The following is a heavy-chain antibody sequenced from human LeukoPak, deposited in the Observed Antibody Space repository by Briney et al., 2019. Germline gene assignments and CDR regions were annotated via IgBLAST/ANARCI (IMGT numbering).Heavy chain of an antibody. Sequence: SETLSLTCAVYGGSFSGYYWSWIRQPPGKGLEWIGEINHSGSTNYNPSLKSRVTMSVDTSKNQFSLKLTSVTAADTAVYYCARGVYGSGDYWGQGTLVTVSS. CDR3: ARGVYGSGDY. CDR1: GGSFSGYY. V-gene: IGHV4-34*01. CDR2: INHSGST. J-gene: IGHJ4*02. D-gene: IGHD3-10*01.